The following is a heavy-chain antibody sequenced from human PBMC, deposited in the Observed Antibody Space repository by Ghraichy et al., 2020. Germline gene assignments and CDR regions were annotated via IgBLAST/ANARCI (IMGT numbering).Heavy chain of an antibody. Sequence: ASVKVSCKVSGYTLTELSMHWVRQAPGKGLEWMGGFDPEDGETIYAQKFQGRVTMTEDTSTDTAYMELSSLRSEDTAVYYCATGYYDYVWGSYRYLGYWGHGPLLTVSS. J-gene: IGHJ4*01. V-gene: IGHV1-24*01. D-gene: IGHD3-16*02. CDR3: ATGYYDYVWGSYRYLGY. CDR2: FDPEDGET. CDR1: GYTLTELS.